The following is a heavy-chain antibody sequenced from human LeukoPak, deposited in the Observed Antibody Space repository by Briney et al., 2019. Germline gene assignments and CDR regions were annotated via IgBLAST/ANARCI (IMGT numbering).Heavy chain of an antibody. Sequence: GGSLRLSCAASGFTFSSYWMSWVRKAPGKGLEWVANIKQDGSEKYYVDSVKGRFTISRDNAKNSLYLQMNSLRAEDTAVYYRAGYSSWYFYFDYWGQGTLVTVSS. J-gene: IGHJ4*02. CDR2: IKQDGSEK. D-gene: IGHD6-13*01. CDR1: GFTFSSYW. CDR3: AGYSSWYFYFDY. V-gene: IGHV3-7*01.